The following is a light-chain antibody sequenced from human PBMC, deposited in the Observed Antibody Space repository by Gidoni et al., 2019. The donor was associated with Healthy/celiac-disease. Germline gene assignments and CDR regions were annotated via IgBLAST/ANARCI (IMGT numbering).Light chain of an antibody. Sequence: EIGMTQSPATLSVSPGERATLSCRASQSVNSNLAWYQQKPGQAPRLLIYGASTRATGIPARFSGSGSGTEFTLTISSLQSEDFAVYYCQQDNNWPPWTFGQGTKVEIK. CDR1: QSVNSN. J-gene: IGKJ1*01. CDR2: GAS. V-gene: IGKV3-15*01. CDR3: QQDNNWPPWT.